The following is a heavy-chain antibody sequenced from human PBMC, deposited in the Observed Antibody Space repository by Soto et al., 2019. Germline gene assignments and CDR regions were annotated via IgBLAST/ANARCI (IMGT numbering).Heavy chain of an antibody. Sequence: GGSLRLSCAASGFTFSSYAMSWVHQAPGKGLEWVSAISGSGGSTYYADSVKGRFTISRDNSKNTLYLQMNSLRAEDTAVYYCAKDQGEWSDLPYDAFDIWGQGTMVTVSS. CDR2: ISGSGGST. D-gene: IGHD3-16*01. J-gene: IGHJ3*02. CDR3: AKDQGEWSDLPYDAFDI. CDR1: GFTFSSYA. V-gene: IGHV3-23*01.